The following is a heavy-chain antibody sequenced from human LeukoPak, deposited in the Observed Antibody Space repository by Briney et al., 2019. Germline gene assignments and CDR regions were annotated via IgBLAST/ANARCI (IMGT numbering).Heavy chain of an antibody. V-gene: IGHV1-46*01. CDR2: INPSGGST. CDR3: ARVGSGYDLDY. CDR1: GYTFTSYY. Sequence: ASVKVSCKESGYTFTSYYMHWVRQAPGQGLEWMGIINPSGGSTSYAQKFQGRATMTRDTSTSTVYMELSSLRSEDTAVYYCARVGSGYDLDYWGQGTLVTVSS. D-gene: IGHD5-12*01. J-gene: IGHJ4*02.